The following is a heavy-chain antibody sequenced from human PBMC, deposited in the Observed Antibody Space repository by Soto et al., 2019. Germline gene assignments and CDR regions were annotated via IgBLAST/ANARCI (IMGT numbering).Heavy chain of an antibody. CDR3: ARTASGSYETTLDY. CDR1: GFSLSTSGMC. D-gene: IGHD1-26*01. V-gene: IGHV2-70*01. CDR2: IDWDDDK. Sequence: SGPTLVNPTQTLKLTCTFSGFSLSTSGMCVSWIRQPPGKALKWLALIDWDDDKYYSTSLKTRLTISKDTSKNQVVLTKTNMDPVDTATYYCARTASGSYETTLDYWGQGTLVTVSS. J-gene: IGHJ4*02.